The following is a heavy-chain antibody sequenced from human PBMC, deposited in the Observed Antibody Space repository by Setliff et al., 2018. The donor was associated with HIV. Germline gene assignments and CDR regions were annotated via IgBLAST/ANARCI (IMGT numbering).Heavy chain of an antibody. CDR2: MNPNSGNT. V-gene: IGHV1-8*03. CDR1: GYTFTNYG. J-gene: IGHJ6*03. CDR3: ARGLVVVTDSDYDTNYYYYYYMDV. Sequence: ASVKVSCKASGYTFTNYGISWVRQAPGQGLEWMGWMNPNSGNTGYAQKFQGRVTITADESTSTVHMELSSLTSEDTAVYYCARGLVVVTDSDYDTNYYYYYYMDVWGKGTTVTVSS. D-gene: IGHD5-12*01.